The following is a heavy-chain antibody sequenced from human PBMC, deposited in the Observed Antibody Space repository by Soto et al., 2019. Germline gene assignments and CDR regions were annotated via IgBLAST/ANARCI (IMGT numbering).Heavy chain of an antibody. V-gene: IGHV4-59*08. CDR1: GGSISSYY. CDR2: IYYSGST. D-gene: IGHD5-12*01. CDR3: ARREVATPNQLDALDI. Sequence: QVQLQESGPGLVKPSETLSLTCTVSGGSISSYYWSWIRQHPGKGLEWIGYIYYSGSTNYNPSLKSRVTISVDTSKNQFARELSSVTAADTAVYYCARREVATPNQLDALDIWGQGTMVTVSS. J-gene: IGHJ3*02.